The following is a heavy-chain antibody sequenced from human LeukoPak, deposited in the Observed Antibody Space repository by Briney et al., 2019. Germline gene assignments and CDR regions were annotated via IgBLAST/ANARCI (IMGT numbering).Heavy chain of an antibody. CDR3: AKKPLWDFWYFDL. D-gene: IGHD1-26*01. Sequence: GGSLRLSCAASGFTFSSYSMNWVRRAPGKGLEWVSSISSSSSYIYYADSVKGRFTISRDNAKNSLYLQMNSLRAEDTAVYYCAKKPLWDFWYFDLWGRGTLVIVSS. CDR2: ISSSSSYI. CDR1: GFTFSSYS. V-gene: IGHV3-21*01. J-gene: IGHJ2*01.